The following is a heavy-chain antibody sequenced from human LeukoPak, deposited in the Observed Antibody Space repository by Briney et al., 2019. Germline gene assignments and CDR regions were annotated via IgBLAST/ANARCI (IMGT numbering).Heavy chain of an antibody. Sequence: PSQTLSLTCTVSGDSISSGSYYWSWIRQPAGKGLEWIGRIYTSGNTIYNPSLKSRVTISIDTSKNQFSLKLSSVTAADTAVYYCARRRYNYDYWGQGTPVTVSS. D-gene: IGHD5-18*01. CDR2: IYTSGNT. CDR1: GDSISSGSYY. J-gene: IGHJ4*02. CDR3: ARRRYNYDY. V-gene: IGHV4-61*02.